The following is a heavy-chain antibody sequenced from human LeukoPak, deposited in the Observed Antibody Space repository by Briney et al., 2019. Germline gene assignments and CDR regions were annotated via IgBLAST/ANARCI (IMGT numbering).Heavy chain of an antibody. Sequence: PGRSLRLSCAASGFTFSSYAMHWVRQAPGKGLEWVAVISYDGSNKYYADSVKGRFTISRDNSKNTLYLQMNSLRAEDTAVYYCARGEEYCSSTSCYTDIDYWGQGTLVTVSS. V-gene: IGHV3-30-3*01. CDR1: GFTFSSYA. CDR3: ARGEEYCSSTSCYTDIDY. D-gene: IGHD2-2*02. J-gene: IGHJ4*02. CDR2: ISYDGSNK.